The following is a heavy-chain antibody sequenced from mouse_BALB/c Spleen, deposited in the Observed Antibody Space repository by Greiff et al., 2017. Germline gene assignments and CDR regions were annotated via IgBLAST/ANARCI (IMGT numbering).Heavy chain of an antibody. CDR3: AFNWDSPWFAY. Sequence: EVKLVESGAELVRPGALVKLSCKASGFNIKDYYMHWVKQRPEQGLEWIGWIDPENGNTIYDPKFQGKASITADTSSNTAYLQLSSLTSEDTAVYYCAFNWDSPWFAYWGQGTLVTVSA. CDR2: IDPENGNT. CDR1: GFNIKDYY. J-gene: IGHJ3*01. V-gene: IGHV14-1*02. D-gene: IGHD4-1*02.